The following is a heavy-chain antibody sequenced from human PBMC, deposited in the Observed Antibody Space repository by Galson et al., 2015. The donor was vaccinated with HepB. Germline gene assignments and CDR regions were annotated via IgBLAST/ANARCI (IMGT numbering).Heavy chain of an antibody. Sequence: SVKVSCKASGYTFTSYGITWVRQAPGQGLEWMGWISAYNGNRKYAQKLQGRVTLTTETYTSTAHMELRSLRSDDPAVYFCARDTDYDYVWGSYRGGGYYDYGMDGWGQGTRVTVSS. CDR3: ARDTDYDYVWGSYRGGGYYDYGMDG. J-gene: IGHJ6*02. CDR2: ISAYNGNR. CDR1: GYTFTSYG. V-gene: IGHV1-18*01. D-gene: IGHD3-16*02.